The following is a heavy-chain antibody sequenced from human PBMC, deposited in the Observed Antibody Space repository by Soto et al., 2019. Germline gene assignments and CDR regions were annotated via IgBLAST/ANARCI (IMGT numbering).Heavy chain of an antibody. CDR2: IYYSGST. D-gene: IGHD5-18*01. J-gene: IGHJ5*02. CDR1: GGSISSSSYY. Sequence: SETLSLTCTVSGGSISSSSYYWGWIRQPPGKGLEWIGSIYYSGSTYYNPSLKSRVAISLDTSKNQFSLSLSSVTAADTAVYYCARGRGYSYGLDPWGQGTLVTVS. CDR3: ARGRGYSYGLDP. V-gene: IGHV4-39*07.